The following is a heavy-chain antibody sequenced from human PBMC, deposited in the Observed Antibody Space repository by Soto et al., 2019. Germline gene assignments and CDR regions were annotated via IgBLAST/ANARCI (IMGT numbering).Heavy chain of an antibody. D-gene: IGHD2-8*02. CDR1: GFTFSNYA. V-gene: IGHV3-23*01. CDR3: ARDPPYCTGATCYSPRQIDY. CDR2: VSGSGGRT. J-gene: IGHJ4*02. Sequence: PGGSLRLSCATSGFTFSNYAMTWVRQAPGKGLEWVSGVSGSGGRTYYADSVKGRFTISRDDAKNTLYLQMNSLRAEDTAMYYCARDPPYCTGATCYSPRQIDYWGQGTLVTVSS.